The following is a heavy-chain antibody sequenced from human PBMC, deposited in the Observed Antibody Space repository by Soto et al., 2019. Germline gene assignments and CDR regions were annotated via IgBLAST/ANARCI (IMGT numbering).Heavy chain of an antibody. CDR2: ISSSGATT. D-gene: IGHD1-26*01. V-gene: IGHV3-23*01. Sequence: PGGSLRLSCAASGLIFNNNAMTWVRQAPGQGLEWVATISSSGATTYYADPVKGRFTISRDNSKDTLYLLMSSLRVGDTAVYFCATSWELRPPLGCWGQGALVTVSS. CDR3: ATSWELRPPLGC. CDR1: GLIFNNNA. J-gene: IGHJ4*02.